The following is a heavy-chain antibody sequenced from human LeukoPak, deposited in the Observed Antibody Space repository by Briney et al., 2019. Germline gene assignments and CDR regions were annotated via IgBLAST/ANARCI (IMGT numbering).Heavy chain of an antibody. D-gene: IGHD6-13*01. Sequence: GASVKVSCKASGYTFTSYGISWVRQAPGQGLEWMGWISAYNGNTNYAQKLQGRVTMTTDTSTSTAYMELRSLRSDDTAVYYCARVNMYSSSWPFDYWGQGTLVTVSS. V-gene: IGHV1-18*01. CDR3: ARVNMYSSSWPFDY. CDR1: GYTFTSYG. J-gene: IGHJ4*02. CDR2: ISAYNGNT.